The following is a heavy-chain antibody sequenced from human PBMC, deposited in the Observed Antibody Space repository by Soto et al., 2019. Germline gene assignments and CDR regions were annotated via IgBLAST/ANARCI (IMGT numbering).Heavy chain of an antibody. V-gene: IGHV1-18*01. CDR2: ISAYNGNT. D-gene: IGHD1-26*01. Sequence: ASVKVSCKASGYTFTSYGISWLLQAPGQGLEWMGWISAYNGNTNYAQKLQGRVTMTTDTSTSTAYMELRSLRSDDTAVYYCAREPTTKYYYMDVWGKGTTVTVSS. CDR1: GYTFTSYG. CDR3: AREPTTKYYYMDV. J-gene: IGHJ6*03.